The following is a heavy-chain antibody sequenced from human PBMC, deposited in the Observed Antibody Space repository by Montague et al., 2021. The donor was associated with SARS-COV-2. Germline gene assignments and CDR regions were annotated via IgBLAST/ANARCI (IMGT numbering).Heavy chain of an antibody. J-gene: IGHJ4*02. CDR2: ISNTGLDI. Sequence: SLRFSCAASGFPLSDYYMSWIRQAPGKGLEWLSYISNTGLDIKYGDSVKGRFTVSRDIAKNTLYLQMDSLRAEDTAVYYCARVLLGVSHGDYWGQGTLVTVSS. V-gene: IGHV3-11*01. CDR3: ARVLLGVSHGDY. CDR1: GFPLSDYY. D-gene: IGHD3-10*01.